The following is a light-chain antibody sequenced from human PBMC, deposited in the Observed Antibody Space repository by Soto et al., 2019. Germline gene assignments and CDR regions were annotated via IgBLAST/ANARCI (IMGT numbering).Light chain of an antibody. CDR1: QSVRSN. CDR3: QHYNNWPLHT. V-gene: IGKV3-15*01. CDR2: GAS. Sequence: EIVMTQSPATLSVSPGARATLSCRASQSVRSNLAWYQQKPGQAPRLLIYGASTSATGIPARFSGSGSGTDINLTISSLQSEDFAVYYCQHYNNWPLHTFGQGTKLEIK. J-gene: IGKJ2*01.